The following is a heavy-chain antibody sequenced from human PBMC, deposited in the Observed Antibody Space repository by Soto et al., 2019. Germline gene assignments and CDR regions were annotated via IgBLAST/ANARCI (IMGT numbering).Heavy chain of an antibody. D-gene: IGHD3-10*01. CDR1: GYTFTGYY. V-gene: IGHV1-2*02. CDR2: INPNSGGT. J-gene: IGHJ6*02. Sequence: GASVKVSCKASGYTFTGYYMHWVRQAPGQGLEWMGWINPNSGGTNYAQKFQGRVTMTRDTSISTAYMELSRLRSDDTAVYYCAYGSGRLGYYYYGMDVWGQGTTVTVSS. CDR3: AYGSGRLGYYYYGMDV.